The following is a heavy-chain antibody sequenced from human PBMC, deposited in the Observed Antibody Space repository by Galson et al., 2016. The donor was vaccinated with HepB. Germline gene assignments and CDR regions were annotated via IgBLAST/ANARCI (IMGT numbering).Heavy chain of an antibody. J-gene: IGHJ6*04. Sequence: SLRLSCAASGFTFNNSGMTWVRQAPGKGLEVVSSISRTGDSTDYADSVKGRFIISRDNTKNTLSLQMNSLRVEDTAVYYCVQGSTAPAVWGKGTTVIVSS. CDR3: VQGSTAPAV. V-gene: IGHV3-23*01. CDR2: ISRTGDST. CDR1: GFTFNNSG. D-gene: IGHD1-26*01.